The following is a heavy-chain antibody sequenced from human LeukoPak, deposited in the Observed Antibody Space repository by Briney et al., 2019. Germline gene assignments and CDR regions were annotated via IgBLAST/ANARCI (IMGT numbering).Heavy chain of an antibody. CDR3: AKADYYDSSGPFDY. CDR1: GFTFSSYA. J-gene: IGHJ4*02. V-gene: IGHV3-23*01. D-gene: IGHD3-22*01. CDR2: ISGSGGST. Sequence: GGSLRLSCAASGFTFSSYAMSWVRQAPGKGLEWVPAISGSGGSTYYADSVKGRFTISRDNSKNTLYLQMNSLRAEDTAVYYCAKADYYDSSGPFDYWGQGTLVTVSS.